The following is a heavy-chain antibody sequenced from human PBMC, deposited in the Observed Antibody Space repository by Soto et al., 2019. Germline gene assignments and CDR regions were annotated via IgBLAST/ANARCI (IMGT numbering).Heavy chain of an antibody. CDR3: AREVRSGSPWFDP. J-gene: IGHJ5*02. D-gene: IGHD3-22*01. Sequence: SETLSLTCAVSGGSISSGGYSWSWIRQPPGKGLEWIGYIYHSGSTYYNPSLKSRVTISVDRSKNQFSLKLSSVTAADMAVYYCAREVRSGSPWFDPWGQGTLVTVSS. V-gene: IGHV4-30-2*01. CDR2: IYHSGST. CDR1: GGSISSGGYS.